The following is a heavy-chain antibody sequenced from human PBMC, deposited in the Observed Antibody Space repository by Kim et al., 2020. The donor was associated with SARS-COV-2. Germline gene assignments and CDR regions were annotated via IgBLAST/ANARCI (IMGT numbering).Heavy chain of an antibody. CDR3: ARNRIAAPFDP. V-gene: IGHV1-46*01. CDR2: T. J-gene: IGHJ5*02. D-gene: IGHD6-13*01. Sequence: TSYAQKFQGRVTMTRDTSTSTVYMELSSLRSEDTAVYYCARNRIAAPFDPWGQGTLVTVSS.